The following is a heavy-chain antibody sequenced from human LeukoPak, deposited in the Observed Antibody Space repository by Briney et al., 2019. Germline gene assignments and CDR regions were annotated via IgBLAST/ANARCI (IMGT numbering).Heavy chain of an antibody. V-gene: IGHV3-53*01. J-gene: IGHJ4*02. Sequence: GGSLRLSCAASGFTVSSIFVNWVRQAPGKGLEWVSVIYPDGSTYYADSMKGRFTISRDNSENTLYLQINSLRAEDTAVYYCAGGSLVWQFDYWGQGTLVTVSS. D-gene: IGHD6-13*01. CDR1: GFTVSSIF. CDR3: AGGSLVWQFDY. CDR2: IYPDGST.